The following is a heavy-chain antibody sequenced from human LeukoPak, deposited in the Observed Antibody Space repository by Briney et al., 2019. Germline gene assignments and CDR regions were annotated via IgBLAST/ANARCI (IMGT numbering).Heavy chain of an antibody. J-gene: IGHJ4*02. CDR1: GFTFSSYG. Sequence: GGSLRLSCAASGFTFSSYGMSWVRPAPRKGLAWVSAISGSGGSTYYADSVKGRVTISRDNCKSTLYLQMNSLRAEDTAVYYCAKDFSQEGSRSVDYWGQGTLVTVSS. V-gene: IGHV3-23*01. CDR2: ISGSGGST. D-gene: IGHD1-26*01. CDR3: AKDFSQEGSRSVDY.